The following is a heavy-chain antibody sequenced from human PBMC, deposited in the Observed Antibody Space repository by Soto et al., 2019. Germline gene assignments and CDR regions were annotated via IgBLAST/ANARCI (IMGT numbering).Heavy chain of an antibody. V-gene: IGHV3-30-3*01. CDR1: GFTFSSYA. D-gene: IGHD2-21*01. J-gene: IGHJ3*02. Sequence: QVQLVESGGGVVQPGRSLRLSCAASGFTFSSYAMHWVRQAPGKGLEWVAVISYDGSNKYYADSVKGRFTIFRDNSKNTLYLQMNSLRAEDTAVYYCARVVMATTYDAFDIWGQGTMVTVSS. CDR3: ARVVMATTYDAFDI. CDR2: ISYDGSNK.